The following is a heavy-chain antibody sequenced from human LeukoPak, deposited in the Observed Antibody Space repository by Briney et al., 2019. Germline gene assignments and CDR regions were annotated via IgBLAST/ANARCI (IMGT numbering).Heavy chain of an antibody. D-gene: IGHD2-15*01. J-gene: IGHJ4*02. Sequence: QPGGSLRLSCAASGFTFSSYVVSWVRQAAGKGLEWVSAISGSGSSTYYADSVKGRFAISRDNSKNTLYLQMNSLRAEDTAVYYCAGILGYCSGGSCPIKDYWGQGTLVTVSS. CDR3: AGILGYCSGGSCPIKDY. CDR2: ISGSGSST. CDR1: GFTFSSYV. V-gene: IGHV3-23*01.